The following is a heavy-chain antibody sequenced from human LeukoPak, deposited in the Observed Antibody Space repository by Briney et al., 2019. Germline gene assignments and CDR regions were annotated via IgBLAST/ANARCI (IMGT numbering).Heavy chain of an antibody. CDR3: ARQPVGSRHWFDP. Sequence: SETLSLTCTVSGGPIRSYYWSWIRQPPGKGLEWIGHIYYSESPNYNPSLKSRLTISVDTSKNQFSPRLSSVTAADTAVYYCARQPVGSRHWFDPWGQGTLVTVSS. J-gene: IGHJ5*02. V-gene: IGHV4-59*08. CDR2: IYYSESP. CDR1: GGPIRSYY. D-gene: IGHD6-13*01.